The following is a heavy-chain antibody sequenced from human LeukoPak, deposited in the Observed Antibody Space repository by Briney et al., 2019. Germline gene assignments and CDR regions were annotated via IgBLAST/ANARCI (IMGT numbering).Heavy chain of an antibody. CDR3: ANHPWASGFDY. CDR1: GFTFSNAW. V-gene: IGHV3-15*01. Sequence: GGSLRLSCAASGFTFSNAWMSWVRQAPGKGLGWVGRIKSKTDGGTTDYAAPVKGRFTISRDDSKNTLYLQMNSLKTEDTAVYYCANHPWASGFDYWGQGTLVTVSS. D-gene: IGHD1-14*01. J-gene: IGHJ4*02. CDR2: IKSKTDGGTT.